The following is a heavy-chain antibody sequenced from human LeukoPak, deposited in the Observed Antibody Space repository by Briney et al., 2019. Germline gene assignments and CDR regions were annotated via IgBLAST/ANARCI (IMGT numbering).Heavy chain of an antibody. CDR3: AKKVGASTLFDY. D-gene: IGHD1-26*01. V-gene: IGHV3-23*01. CDR2: ISGSGGST. Sequence: GGSLRLSCAASGFTFSSSAMSWVRQAPGKGLEWVSPISGSGGSTYYADSVKGRFTISRDNSKNTLYLQMNSLRAEDTAVYYCAKKVGASTLFDYWGQGTLVTVAS. J-gene: IGHJ4*02. CDR1: GFTFSSSA.